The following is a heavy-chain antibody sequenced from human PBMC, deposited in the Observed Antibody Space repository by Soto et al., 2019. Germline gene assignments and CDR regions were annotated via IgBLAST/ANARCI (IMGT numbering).Heavy chain of an antibody. CDR1: GFTFSSYA. CDR3: AKGLIEYDLLDAFDI. Sequence: GGSLRLSCAASGFTFSSYAMSWVRQAPGKGLEWVSAISGSGGSTYYADTVKGRFTISRDNSKNTLYLQMNSLRAEDTAVYYCAKGLIEYDLLDAFDIWGQGTMVTVSS. D-gene: IGHD3-22*01. J-gene: IGHJ3*02. CDR2: ISGSGGST. V-gene: IGHV3-23*01.